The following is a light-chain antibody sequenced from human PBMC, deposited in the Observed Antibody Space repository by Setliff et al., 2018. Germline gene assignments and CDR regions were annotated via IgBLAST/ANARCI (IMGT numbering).Light chain of an antibody. Sequence: QSALAQPASVSGSPGQSITISCTGTSSDVGGYNYVSWYQQHPGKAPKLMIYDVSXXXSGVSNXXXGSKSGXTXSLTISGLQAEDEADYYCSSYTSSSTYVVFGGGTQVTVL. CDR3: SSYTSSSTYVV. CDR2: DVS. J-gene: IGLJ2*01. V-gene: IGLV2-14*01. CDR1: SSDVGGYNY.